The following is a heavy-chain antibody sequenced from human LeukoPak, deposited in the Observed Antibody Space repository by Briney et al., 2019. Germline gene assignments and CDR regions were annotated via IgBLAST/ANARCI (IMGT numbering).Heavy chain of an antibody. D-gene: IGHD1-26*01. Sequence: GGSLRLSCAASGFTFSSYSMNWVRQAPGKGLEWVSYISSSSSTTYYADSVKGRFTISRDNAKNSLYLQMNSLRAEDTAVYYCAREGGGATGIDYWGQGTLVTVSS. CDR1: GFTFSSYS. V-gene: IGHV3-48*04. J-gene: IGHJ4*02. CDR3: AREGGGATGIDY. CDR2: ISSSSSTT.